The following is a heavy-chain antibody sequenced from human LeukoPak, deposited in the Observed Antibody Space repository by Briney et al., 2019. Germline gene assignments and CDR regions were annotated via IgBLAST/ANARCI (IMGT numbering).Heavy chain of an antibody. J-gene: IGHJ6*02. D-gene: IGHD3-22*01. CDR3: ARVTYYYDSSGYYSQNYYYYGMDV. CDR2: IYSGGST. V-gene: IGHV3-53*01. CDR1: GFTVSSNY. Sequence: GGSLRLSCAASGFTVSSNYMSWVRQAPGKRLEWVSIIYSGGSTNYADSVKGRFTISRDNSKNTLYLQMNSLRAEDTAVYYCARVTYYYDSSGYYSQNYYYYGMDVWGQGTTVTVSS.